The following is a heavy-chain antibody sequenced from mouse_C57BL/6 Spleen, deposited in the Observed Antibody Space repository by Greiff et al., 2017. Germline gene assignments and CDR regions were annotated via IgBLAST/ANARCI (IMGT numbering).Heavy chain of an antibody. D-gene: IGHD1-1*01. CDR3: ERGYGSSYFDY. CDR1: GYTFTSYW. CDR2: IHPNSGST. V-gene: IGHV1-64*01. J-gene: IGHJ2*01. Sequence: VQLQQPGAELVKPGASVKLSCKASGYTFTSYWMHWVKQRPGQGLEWIGMIHPNSGSTNYNEKFKSKATLTVDKSSSTAYMQLSSLTSEDSAVYYCERGYGSSYFDYWGQGTTLTVSS.